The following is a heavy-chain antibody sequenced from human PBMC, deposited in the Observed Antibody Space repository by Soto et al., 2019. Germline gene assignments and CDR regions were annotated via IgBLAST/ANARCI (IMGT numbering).Heavy chain of an antibody. D-gene: IGHD5-18*01. V-gene: IGHV1-69*13. CDR2: IIPIFGTA. CDR1: GGTFSSYA. J-gene: IGHJ6*02. CDR3: ARDLDTAMAHQDYYYYGMDV. Sequence: ASVKVSCKASGGTFSSYAISWVRQAPGQGLEWMGGIIPIFGTANYAQKFQGRVTITADESTSTAYMELSSLRSEDTAVYYCARDLDTAMAHQDYYYYGMDVWGQGTTVTVSS.